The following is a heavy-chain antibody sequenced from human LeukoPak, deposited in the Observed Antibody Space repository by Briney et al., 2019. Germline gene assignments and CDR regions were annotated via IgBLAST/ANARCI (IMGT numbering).Heavy chain of an antibody. V-gene: IGHV3-33*06. CDR2: IWYDGSNK. J-gene: IGHJ6*02. D-gene: IGHD3-3*01. Sequence: PGRSLRLSCAASGFTFSSYGMHWVRQAPGKGLEWVAVIWYDGSNKYYADSVKGRFTISRDNSKNTLYLQMNSLRAEDTAVYYCAKDPSGQQYYDFWSGYYNYYGMDVWGQGTTVTVSS. CDR3: AKDPSGQQYYDFWSGYYNYYGMDV. CDR1: GFTFSSYG.